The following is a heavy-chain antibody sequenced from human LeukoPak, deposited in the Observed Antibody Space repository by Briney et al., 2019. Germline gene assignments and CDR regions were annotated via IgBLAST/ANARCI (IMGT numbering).Heavy chain of an antibody. D-gene: IGHD6-13*01. CDR1: GGSISSYY. Sequence: SETLSLTCTVSGGSISSYYWSWIRQPPGKGLEWIGYIYYSGSTNYNPSLKSRVTISVDTSKNQFSLKLSSVTAADTAVYYCAREPYSSRLEGGYFDYWGEGALVTVSS. V-gene: IGHV4-59*01. J-gene: IGHJ4*02. CDR3: AREPYSSRLEGGYFDY. CDR2: IYYSGST.